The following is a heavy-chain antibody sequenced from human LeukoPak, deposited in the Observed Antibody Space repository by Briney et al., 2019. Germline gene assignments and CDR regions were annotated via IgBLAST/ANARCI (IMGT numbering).Heavy chain of an antibody. D-gene: IGHD3-22*01. CDR1: GFTFSSYS. V-gene: IGHV3-21*01. Sequence: GGSLRLSCAASGFTFSSYSMNWVRQAPGKGLEWVSSISSSSSYIYYADSVKGRFTISRDNAKNSLYLQMNSLRAEDTAVYYCARDYDDSSGYYSLFDYWGQGTLVTVSS. CDR3: ARDYDDSSGYYSLFDY. CDR2: ISSSSSYI. J-gene: IGHJ4*02.